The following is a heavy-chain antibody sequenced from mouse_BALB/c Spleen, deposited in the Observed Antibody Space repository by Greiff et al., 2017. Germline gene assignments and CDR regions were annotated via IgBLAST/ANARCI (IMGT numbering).Heavy chain of an antibody. CDR2: ISSGSSTI. J-gene: IGHJ4*01. D-gene: IGHD1-1*01. CDR1: GFTFSSFG. CDR3: ARKGIYSRVGYAMDY. V-gene: IGHV5-17*02. Sequence: EVKLMESGGGLVKPGGSLKLSCAASGFTFSSFGMHWVRQAPEKGLEWVAYISSGSSTIYYADTVKGRFTISRDNPKNTLFLQMTSLRSEDTAMYYCARKGIYSRVGYAMDYWGQGTSVTVSS.